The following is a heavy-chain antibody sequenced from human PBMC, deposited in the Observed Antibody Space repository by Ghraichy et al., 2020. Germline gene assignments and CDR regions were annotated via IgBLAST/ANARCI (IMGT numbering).Heavy chain of an antibody. CDR1: GFAFSTYG. D-gene: IGHD5-12*01. V-gene: IGHV3-23*01. J-gene: IGHJ4*02. CDR2: ISGSGDST. CDR3: AKVRCTSGYCPVEY. Sequence: GGSLRLSCAASGFAFSTYGMNWVRQAPGKGLEWVSGISGSGDSTYYGDSVKGRFTISRDKSKNTLYLQMNSLRDEDTAVYYCAKVRCTSGYCPVEYCCQVTL.